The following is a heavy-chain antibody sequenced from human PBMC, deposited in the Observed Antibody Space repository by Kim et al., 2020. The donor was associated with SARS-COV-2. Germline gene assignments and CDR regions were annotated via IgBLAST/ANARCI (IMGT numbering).Heavy chain of an antibody. V-gene: IGHV3-21*01. D-gene: IGHD2-2*01. Sequence: SVKGRSTISRDNAKNSRYLQMNSLRAEDTAVYYCARERGVVVPAASVDYWGQGTLVTVSS. J-gene: IGHJ4*02. CDR3: ARERGVVVPAASVDY.